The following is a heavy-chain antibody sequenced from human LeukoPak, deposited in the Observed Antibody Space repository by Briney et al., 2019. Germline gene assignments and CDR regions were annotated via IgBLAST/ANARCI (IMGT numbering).Heavy chain of an antibody. CDR2: ISNGKT. CDR1: GFPFSSHA. CDR3: VREAGYCAPVCVKTNWFDP. J-gene: IGHJ5*02. V-gene: IGHV3-23*01. Sequence: GGSLRLSCAASGFPFSSHAMSWVRQPPGKGLEWVAAISNGKTYYADSVRGRFAISRDDSTNTVYLHMNSLRDEDTALYHCVREAGYCAPVCVKTNWFDPWGHGTLVTVSS. D-gene: IGHD2-15*01.